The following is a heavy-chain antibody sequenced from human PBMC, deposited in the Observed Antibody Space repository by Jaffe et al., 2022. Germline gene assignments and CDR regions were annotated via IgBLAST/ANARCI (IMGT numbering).Heavy chain of an antibody. CDR3: ARGLYCSGGSCYRYYFDY. CDR1: GFTFDDYG. V-gene: IGHV3-20*01. J-gene: IGHJ4*02. CDR2: INWNGGST. Sequence: EVQLVESGGGVVRPGGSLRLSCAASGFTFDDYGMSWVRQAPGKGLEWVSGINWNGGSTGYADSVKGRFTISRDNAKNSLYLQMNSLRAEDTALYHCARGLYCSGGSCYRYYFDYWGQGTLVTVSS. D-gene: IGHD2-15*01.